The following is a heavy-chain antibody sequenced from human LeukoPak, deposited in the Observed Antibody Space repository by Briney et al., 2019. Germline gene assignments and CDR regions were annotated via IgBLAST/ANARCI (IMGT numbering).Heavy chain of an antibody. Sequence: SETLSLTCAVSGYSISSGYYWGWIRQPPGKGLEWIGSIDHSGTLYYNPSLKRRVTISVDTSKNQLSLKVTSVTAADTAVYYCAKEGTVRVYYFDYWGQGTLVTVSS. CDR2: IDHSGTL. V-gene: IGHV4-38-2*02. D-gene: IGHD4-17*01. CDR1: GYSISSGYY. CDR3: AKEGTVRVYYFDY. J-gene: IGHJ4*02.